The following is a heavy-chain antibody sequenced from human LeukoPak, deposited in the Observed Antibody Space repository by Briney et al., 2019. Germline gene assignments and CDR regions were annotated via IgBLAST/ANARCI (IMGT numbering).Heavy chain of an antibody. CDR2: LNWNGAST. CDR1: GFTFDDYG. J-gene: IGHJ4*02. V-gene: IGHV3-20*04. Sequence: GGSLRLSCAASGFTFDDYGMSWVRQAPGKGLEWVSGLNWNGASTGYADSVKGRFTISRDNSKNTLYLQMNSLRAEDTAVYYCAKLNKYYYGSGSYSLDYWGQGTLVTVSS. D-gene: IGHD3-10*01. CDR3: AKLNKYYYGSGSYSLDY.